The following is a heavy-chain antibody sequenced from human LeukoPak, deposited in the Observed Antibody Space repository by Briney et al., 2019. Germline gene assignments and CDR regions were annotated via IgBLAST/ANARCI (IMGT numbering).Heavy chain of an antibody. CDR2: ISSSSSYI. V-gene: IGHV3-21*01. D-gene: IGHD5-18*01. Sequence: APGXGXXXVSSISSSSSYIYYADSVKGRFTISRDNAKNSLYLQMNSLRAEDTAVYYCARDLRRQLWSRVDDYWGQGXXV. J-gene: IGHJ4*02. CDR3: ARDLRRQLWSRVDDY.